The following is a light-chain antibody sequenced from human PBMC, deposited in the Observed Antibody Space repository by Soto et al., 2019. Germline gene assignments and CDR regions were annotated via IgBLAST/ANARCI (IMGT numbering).Light chain of an antibody. CDR1: SSNIGAGYD. Sequence: QSVLTQPPSVSGAPGQRVTISCTGSSSNIGAGYDVHWYLQLPGTAPKLLIYGNTNRPSGVPDRFSGSKSGSSASLAITGLQAEDEADYYCQSHDSSLPAPVFGTGTKVTVL. CDR2: GNT. CDR3: QSHDSSLPAPV. J-gene: IGLJ1*01. V-gene: IGLV1-40*01.